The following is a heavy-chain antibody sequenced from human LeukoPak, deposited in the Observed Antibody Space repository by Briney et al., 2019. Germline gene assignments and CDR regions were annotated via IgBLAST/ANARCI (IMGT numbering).Heavy chain of an antibody. V-gene: IGHV3-23*01. Sequence: PGRSLRLSCAASGFTFGSYAMSWVRQAPGKGLEWVSTISGSGGSTYYADSVKGRFTFSRDNSKNTLYLQMNSLRGDDTAVYYCARVQYSYGYDGSFYWGQGTLVTVSS. J-gene: IGHJ4*02. D-gene: IGHD5-18*01. CDR3: ARVQYSYGYDGSFY. CDR1: GFTFGSYA. CDR2: ISGSGGST.